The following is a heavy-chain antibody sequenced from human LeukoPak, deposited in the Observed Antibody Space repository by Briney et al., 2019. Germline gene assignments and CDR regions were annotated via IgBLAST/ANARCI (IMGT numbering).Heavy chain of an antibody. Sequence: PSETLSLTCTVSGDSISSYYWSWIRQAPGKGLEWIGYIYYSGSTNYNPCLKSRVNISVDTSKNQFSLKLSSVTAADTAVYYCARGRGDSSRWQDYYYYFMDVGGKGTGVSISS. D-gene: IGHD6-13*01. J-gene: IGHJ6*03. V-gene: IGHV4-59*12. CDR2: IYYSGST. CDR1: GDSISSYY. CDR3: ARGRGDSSRWQDYYYYFMDV.